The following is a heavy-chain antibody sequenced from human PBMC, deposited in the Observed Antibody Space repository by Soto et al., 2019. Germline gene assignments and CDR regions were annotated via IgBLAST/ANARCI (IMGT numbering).Heavy chain of an antibody. CDR3: ARESCSGGSCYPVFDY. Sequence: QVQLQESGPGLVKPSQTLSLTCTVSGGSISSGGYYWSWIRQHPGKGLEWIGYIYYSGSTYYNPSLKSRVTISVDTSKNQVSLKLSSVTAADTAVYYCARESCSGGSCYPVFDYWGQGTLVTVSS. J-gene: IGHJ4*02. D-gene: IGHD2-15*01. V-gene: IGHV4-31*03. CDR2: IYYSGST. CDR1: GGSISSGGYY.